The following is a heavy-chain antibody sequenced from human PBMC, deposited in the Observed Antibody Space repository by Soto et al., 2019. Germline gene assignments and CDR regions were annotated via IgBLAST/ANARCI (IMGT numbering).Heavy chain of an antibody. Sequence: QVQLVESGGGLVKPGGSLRLSCAASGFTFSDYYMSWIRQAPGKGLEWVSYISSSGSTIYYADSVKGRFTISRDNAKNSLYLQMNSRRAEDTAVYYCARGQDAGVAIPYYGMDVWGRGTTVTFSS. V-gene: IGHV3-11*01. J-gene: IGHJ6*02. D-gene: IGHD3-3*01. CDR3: ARGQDAGVAIPYYGMDV. CDR1: GFTFSDYY. CDR2: ISSSGSTI.